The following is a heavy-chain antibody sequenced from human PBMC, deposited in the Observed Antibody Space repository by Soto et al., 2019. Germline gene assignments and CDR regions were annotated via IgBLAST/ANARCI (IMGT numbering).Heavy chain of an antibody. Sequence: ASVKVSCKASGGTCSSYAISWVRQAPGQGLEWMGGIIPIFGTANYAQKFQGRVTITADESTSTAYMELSSLRSEDTAVYYCARIPDYSNYVGVYYFDYWGQGTLVTVSS. CDR2: IIPIFGTA. CDR3: ARIPDYSNYVGVYYFDY. D-gene: IGHD4-4*01. V-gene: IGHV1-69*13. CDR1: GGTCSSYA. J-gene: IGHJ4*02.